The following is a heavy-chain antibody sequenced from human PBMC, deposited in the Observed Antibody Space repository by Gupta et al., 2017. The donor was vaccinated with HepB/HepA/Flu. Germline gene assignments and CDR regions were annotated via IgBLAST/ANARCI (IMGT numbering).Heavy chain of an antibody. Sequence: EVQLVESGGGLVQPGGSRRLSRIASGFIFCNNWMSWVRQVPGKGLEWVAIKNHDGSENFYVDSVKGRFTISRDNAENSLYLQMNSLRDEDTAVYYCVTGGTDYWGQGTLVTVSS. V-gene: IGHV3-7*01. J-gene: IGHJ4*02. CDR3: VTGGTDY. CDR2: KNHDGSEN. CDR1: GFIFCNNW.